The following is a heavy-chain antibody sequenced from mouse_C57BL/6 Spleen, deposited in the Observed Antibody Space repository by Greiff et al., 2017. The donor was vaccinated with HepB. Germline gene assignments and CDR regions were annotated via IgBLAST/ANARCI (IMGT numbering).Heavy chain of an antibody. CDR3: TYGYYRSY. V-gene: IGHV14-4*01. CDR1: GFNIKDDY. Sequence: EVQLQQSGAELVRPGASVKLSCTASGFNIKDDYMHWVKQRPEQGLEWIGWIDPENGDTEYASKFQGKATITADTSSNTAYLQLSSLTSEDTAVYYCTYGYYRSYWGQGTTLTVSS. J-gene: IGHJ2*01. D-gene: IGHD2-3*01. CDR2: IDPENGDT.